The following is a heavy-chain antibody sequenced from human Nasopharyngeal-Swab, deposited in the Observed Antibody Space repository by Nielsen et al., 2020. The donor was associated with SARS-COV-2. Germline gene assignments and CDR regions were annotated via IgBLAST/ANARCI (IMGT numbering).Heavy chain of an antibody. D-gene: IGHD3-22*01. CDR2: ISSSSSTI. CDR1: GFTFSSYS. CDR3: ARDPFPYYYDSSGSFDY. Sequence: GESLKISCAASGFTFSSYSMNWVRQAPGKGLEWVSYISSSSSTIYYADSVKGRFTISRDNAKNSLYLQMNSLRAEDTAVYYCARDPFPYYYDSSGSFDYWGQGTLVTVSP. J-gene: IGHJ4*02. V-gene: IGHV3-48*04.